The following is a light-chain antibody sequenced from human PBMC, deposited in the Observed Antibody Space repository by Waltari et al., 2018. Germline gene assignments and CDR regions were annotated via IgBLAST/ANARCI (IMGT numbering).Light chain of an antibody. V-gene: IGLV3-1*01. CDR2: QDS. Sequence: SCELTQPPSVSVSPGQTASITCSGDKLGDKYACWYQQKPGQSPVLVLYQDSKRPSGIPERFSGSNSGNTATLTISGTQAMDEADYYCQAWDSSPSFGGGTKLTVL. CDR3: QAWDSSPS. CDR1: KLGDKY. J-gene: IGLJ2*01.